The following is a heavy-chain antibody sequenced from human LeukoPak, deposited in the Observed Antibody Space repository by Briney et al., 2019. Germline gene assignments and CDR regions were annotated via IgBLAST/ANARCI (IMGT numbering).Heavy chain of an antibody. V-gene: IGHV4-31*03. CDR2: IYHTRSP. CDR3: ARGGHFDSLEYAFDV. D-gene: IGHD3-9*01. J-gene: IGHJ3*01. Sequence: SQTLSLTCTVSGGSISSDIYYWGWIRHHPEKGLEWIGYIYHTRSPYQNPSLKSRATLSVDTYQNQFSLRLDSVTAADTAVYYCARGGHFDSLEYAFDVWGQGTMVTVSS. CDR1: GGSISSDIYY.